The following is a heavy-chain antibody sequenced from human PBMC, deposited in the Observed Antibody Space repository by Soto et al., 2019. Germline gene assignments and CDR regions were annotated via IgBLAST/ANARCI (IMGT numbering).Heavy chain of an antibody. CDR2: MFYSGAT. Sequence: TSEPLSFTSTVSGASISDISYCWGWIRQPPGKGLQWIGCMFYSGATYYNPSLKNRVTLSVDTSNNEFSLKLVSVTAPDTAVYYCARHKSGSDWLDPWGQGTLVTV. J-gene: IGHJ5*02. D-gene: IGHD2-15*01. V-gene: IGHV4-39*01. CDR3: ARHKSGSDWLDP. CDR1: GASISDISYC.